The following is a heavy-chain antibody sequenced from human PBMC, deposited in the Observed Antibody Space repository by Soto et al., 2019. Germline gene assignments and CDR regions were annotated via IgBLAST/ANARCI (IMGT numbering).Heavy chain of an antibody. CDR2: VSKSGLDT. D-gene: IGHD3-22*01. J-gene: IGHJ4*02. CDR3: AKDRTWNSGYTFDY. Sequence: PGGSLRLSCVASGVTFSSYAMSWVRQAPGKGLEWVSAVSKSGLDTNYADFVKGRFTISRDNSKNTLYLQMNSLRAEDTALYYCAKDRTWNSGYTFDYWGQGTLVTVSS. V-gene: IGHV3-23*01. CDR1: GVTFSSYA.